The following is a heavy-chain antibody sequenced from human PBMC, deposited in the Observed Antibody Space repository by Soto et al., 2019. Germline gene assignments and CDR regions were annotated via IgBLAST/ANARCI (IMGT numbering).Heavy chain of an antibody. J-gene: IGHJ4*02. V-gene: IGHV3-15*01. D-gene: IGHD4-17*01. Sequence: EGSLRLSCAASGFTFSNAWMSWVRQAPGKGLEWVGRIKSKADGGTTDYAAPVKGRFTISRDESQNTLYLQMNSLKTEDTAVYYCTSLYYGHWGQGTLVTVSS. CDR1: GFTFSNAW. CDR2: IKSKADGGTT. CDR3: TSLYYGH.